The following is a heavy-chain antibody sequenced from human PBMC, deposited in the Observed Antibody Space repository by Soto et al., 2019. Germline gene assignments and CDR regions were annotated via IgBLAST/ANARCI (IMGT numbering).Heavy chain of an antibody. Sequence: QVQLVQSGAEVKKPGASVKVSCKASGYTFTSCDINWVRQATGQGLEWMGWMNPQSGNTGYAQEFQGRVTMTRDTSIGTAYMELSSLTSDDTAVYYCARDPHGADQADDAFDIWGQGTLVTVSS. CDR2: MNPQSGNT. CDR3: ARDPHGADQADDAFDI. V-gene: IGHV1-8*01. J-gene: IGHJ3*02. CDR1: GYTFTSCD.